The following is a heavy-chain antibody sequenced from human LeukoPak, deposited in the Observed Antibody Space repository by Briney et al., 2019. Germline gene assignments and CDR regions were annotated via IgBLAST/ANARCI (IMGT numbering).Heavy chain of an antibody. CDR1: GGTFSSYA. CDR2: IIPIFGTA. J-gene: IGHJ4*02. CDR3: ARVALDCSSTSCYPGYSDY. V-gene: IGHV1-69*05. Sequence: ASVKVSCKASGGTFSSYAISWVRQAPGQGLEWRGGIIPIFGTANYAQKFQGRVTITTGESTSTAYMELSSLRSEDTAVYYCARVALDCSSTSCYPGYSDYWGQGTLVTVSS. D-gene: IGHD2-2*01.